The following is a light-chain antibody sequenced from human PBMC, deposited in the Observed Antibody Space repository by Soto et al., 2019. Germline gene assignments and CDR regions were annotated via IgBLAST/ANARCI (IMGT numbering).Light chain of an antibody. Sequence: EIVMTQSPATLSVSPGERATLSCRASESVSSYLAWYQQKPCQAPRLLIYDASNRATGIPARFSGSGSGTDFTLTISSLEPEDLAVYYCQQRSNWPPRITFGQGTRLQIK. CDR1: ESVSSY. V-gene: IGKV3-11*01. J-gene: IGKJ5*01. CDR2: DAS. CDR3: QQRSNWPPRIT.